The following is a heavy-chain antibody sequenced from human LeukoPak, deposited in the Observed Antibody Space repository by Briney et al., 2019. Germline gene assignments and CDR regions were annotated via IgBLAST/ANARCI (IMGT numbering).Heavy chain of an antibody. Sequence: PSETLSLTCTVSGGSVNSGTYYWTWIRQPPGKGLEWIGYIFDSGSTNYNPSLKSRVTISVDTSKNQFSLKLTSVTAADTAVYYCARVSIYDVLTGYYLGGATFDYWGQGTLVTVSS. V-gene: IGHV4-61*01. CDR3: ARVSIYDVLTGYYLGGATFDY. D-gene: IGHD3-9*01. J-gene: IGHJ4*02. CDR2: IFDSGST. CDR1: GGSVNSGTYY.